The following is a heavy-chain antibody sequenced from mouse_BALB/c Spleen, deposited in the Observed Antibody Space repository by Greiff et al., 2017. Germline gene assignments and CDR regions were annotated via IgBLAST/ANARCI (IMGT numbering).Heavy chain of an antibody. CDR2: ISYDGSN. Sequence: EVQLQESGPGLVKPSQSLSLTCSVTGYSITSGYYWNWLRQFPGNKLEWMGYISYDGSNNYHPSLKNRISITRDTSKNQFFLKLNSVTTEDTATYYCARGEVRRAAWFAYWGQGTLVTVSA. CDR3: ARGEVRRAAWFAY. J-gene: IGHJ3*01. V-gene: IGHV3-6*02. D-gene: IGHD2-14*01. CDR1: GYSITSGYY.